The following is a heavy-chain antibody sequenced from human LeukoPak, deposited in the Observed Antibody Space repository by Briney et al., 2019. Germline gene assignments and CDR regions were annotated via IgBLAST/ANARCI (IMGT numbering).Heavy chain of an antibody. CDR1: GYSFTSYW. CDR2: IYPGDSDT. Sequence: GESLKISCKGSGYSFTSYWIGWVRQMPGKGLEGMGIIYPGDSDTRYSPSFQGQVTISADKSISTAYLQWSSLKAPDTAMYYCAITYSSLSFSFDPGGQGTLVTVSS. D-gene: IGHD6-13*01. CDR3: AITYSSLSFSFDP. J-gene: IGHJ5*02. V-gene: IGHV5-51*01.